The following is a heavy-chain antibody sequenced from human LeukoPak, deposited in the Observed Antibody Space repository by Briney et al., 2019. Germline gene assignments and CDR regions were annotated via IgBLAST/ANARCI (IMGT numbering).Heavy chain of an antibody. V-gene: IGHV5-51*01. J-gene: IGHJ4*02. Sequence: GESLKISCKGSGYSFTSYWIGWVRQMPGKGLEWMGIIYPGDSDTRYSPSFQGQVTISADKSISTAYLQWSSLKASDTAMYYCATGRYCRGGSCRRNYFDYWGQGTLVTVSS. CDR3: ATGRYCRGGSCRRNYFDY. CDR2: IYPGDSDT. D-gene: IGHD2-15*01. CDR1: GYSFTSYW.